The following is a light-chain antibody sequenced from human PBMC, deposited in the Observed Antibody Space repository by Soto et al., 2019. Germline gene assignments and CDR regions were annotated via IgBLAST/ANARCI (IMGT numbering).Light chain of an antibody. V-gene: IGKV1-9*01. J-gene: IGKJ4*01. Sequence: DIRLTQSPSFLSASVGDRVTITCRASQGINIYLAWYQQRPGKAPKLLIYAASNLQSGVPSRFRGSGSGTAFTLTTASLPTEDFATYYCQQLNDCPPTFGAGTKVDIK. CDR3: QQLNDCPPT. CDR2: AAS. CDR1: QGINIY.